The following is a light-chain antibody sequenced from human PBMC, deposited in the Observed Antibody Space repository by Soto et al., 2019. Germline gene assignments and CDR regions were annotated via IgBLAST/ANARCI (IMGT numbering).Light chain of an antibody. CDR3: SSYRSGTTLV. CDR2: EVS. Sequence: QSVLTQPASVSGSPGQSISISCTGNSTDVGGYDFVSWYKHQPGTAPKLLISEVSKRPSGVSDRFSGSKSGDTASLTISGLQAEDEADYYCSSYRSGTTLVFGSGTKSPS. CDR1: STDVGGYDF. V-gene: IGLV2-14*01. J-gene: IGLJ1*01.